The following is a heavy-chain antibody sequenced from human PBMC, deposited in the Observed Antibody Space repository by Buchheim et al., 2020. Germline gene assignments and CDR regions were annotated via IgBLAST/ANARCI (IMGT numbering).Heavy chain of an antibody. Sequence: QVQLQGSGPGLVKPSQTLSLTCTVSGGSISSGGYYWSWIRQHPGKGLEWIGYIYYSGSTYYNPSLKSRVTISVATSKNQFSLKLSSVTAADTAVYYCARGVVVIAIVPNWFDPWGQGTL. CDR3: ARGVVVIAIVPNWFDP. CDR2: IYYSGST. D-gene: IGHD2-21*01. CDR1: GGSISSGGYY. J-gene: IGHJ5*02. V-gene: IGHV4-31*03.